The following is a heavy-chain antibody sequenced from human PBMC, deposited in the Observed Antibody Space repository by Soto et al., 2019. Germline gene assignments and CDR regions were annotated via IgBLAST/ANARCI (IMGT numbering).Heavy chain of an antibody. CDR2: ISGSGIST. CDR1: GFTFRSYA. Sequence: DVQLLESGGGLVQPGGSLRLSCAASGFTFRSYAMSWVRQAPGKGLEWVSGISGSGISTHYADSVKGRFTVSRDNSENTLYLQMNSLRAEDSAVYNCAKEPVGPDWYFDLWGRGTRVTVSS. J-gene: IGHJ2*01. CDR3: AKEPVGPDWYFDL. V-gene: IGHV3-23*01.